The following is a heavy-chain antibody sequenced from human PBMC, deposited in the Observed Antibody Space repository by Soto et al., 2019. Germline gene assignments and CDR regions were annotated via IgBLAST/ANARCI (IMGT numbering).Heavy chain of an antibody. Sequence: ASVKLSCKASGFTFTRSAVQWVRQARGQRLEWIGWIVVGSGNTNYAQKFQERVTITRDMSTSTAYMELSSLRSEDTAVEDCAADNERYCSGGSCYQEYGMEVWG. CDR2: IVVGSGNT. V-gene: IGHV1-58*01. CDR1: GFTFTRSA. J-gene: IGHJ6*02. D-gene: IGHD2-15*01. CDR3: AADNERYCSGGSCYQEYGMEV.